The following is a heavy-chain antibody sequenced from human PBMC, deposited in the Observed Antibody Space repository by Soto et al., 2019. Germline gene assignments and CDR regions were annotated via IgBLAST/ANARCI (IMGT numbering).Heavy chain of an antibody. CDR2: ISYDGSNK. CDR3: AKEFRYFDWF. D-gene: IGHD3-9*01. Sequence: PGGSVSLSCAASGFPFSSYGMHWVRQAPGKGLEWVAVISYDGSNKYYADSVKGRFTISRDNSKNTLYLQMNSLRAEDTAVYYCAKEFRYFDWFWGQGTLVT. V-gene: IGHV3-30*18. CDR1: GFPFSSYG. J-gene: IGHJ4*02.